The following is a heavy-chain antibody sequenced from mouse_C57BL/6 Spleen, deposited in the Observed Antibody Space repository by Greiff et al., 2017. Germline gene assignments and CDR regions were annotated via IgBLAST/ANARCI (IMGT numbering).Heavy chain of an antibody. D-gene: IGHD1-1*01. V-gene: IGHV1-26*01. CDR1: GYTFTDYY. J-gene: IGHJ4*01. CDR2: INSNNGGT. CDR3: ARVGISYWYYAMDY. Sequence: EVQLQQSGPELVKPGASVKISCKASGYTFTDYYMNWVKQSHGKSLEWIGDINSNNGGTSYNQKFKGKATLTVDKSSSTAYMELRSLTSEDSAVYYCARVGISYWYYAMDYWGQGTSVTVSS.